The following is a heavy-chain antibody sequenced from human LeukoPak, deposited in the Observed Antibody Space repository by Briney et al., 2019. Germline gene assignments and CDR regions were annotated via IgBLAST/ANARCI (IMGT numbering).Heavy chain of an antibody. V-gene: IGHV4-31*03. Sequence: PSETLSLTCTVSGGSISSGGYYWSWIRQHPGKGLEWIGYIYYSGITYYNPSLKSRVTISVDTSKNQFSLKLSSVTDADTAVYYCARKNYYDSSGYLDYWGQGTLVTVSS. CDR2: IYYSGIT. D-gene: IGHD3-22*01. CDR3: ARKNYYDSSGYLDY. J-gene: IGHJ4*02. CDR1: GGSISSGGYY.